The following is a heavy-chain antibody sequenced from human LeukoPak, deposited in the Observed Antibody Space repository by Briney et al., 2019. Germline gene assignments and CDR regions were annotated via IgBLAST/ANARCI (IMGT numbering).Heavy chain of an antibody. CDR2: ISGDGDNI. V-gene: IGHV3-43*02. Sequence: GGSLRLSRAAPGFNFDDYAMHWVRQAPGKGLEWVSLISGDGDNIYYADSVKGRFTISRDNSENSLYLQMNSLGTEDTAIYYCAKDYDRTGYYFDYWGQGTLVTVSS. J-gene: IGHJ4*02. D-gene: IGHD3-22*01. CDR1: GFNFDDYA. CDR3: AKDYDRTGYYFDY.